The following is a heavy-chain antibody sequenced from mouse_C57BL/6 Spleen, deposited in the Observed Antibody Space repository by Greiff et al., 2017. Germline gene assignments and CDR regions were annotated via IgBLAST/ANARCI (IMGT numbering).Heavy chain of an antibody. Sequence: VKVVESGPGLVAPSQSLSITCTVSGFSLTSYAISWVRQPPGKGLEWLGVIWTGGGTNYNSARKSRLSISKDNSKSQVFLKMNSLQTDDTARYYGARNSYYSNYDYYAMDYWGQGTSVTVSS. CDR1: GFSLTSYA. J-gene: IGHJ4*01. V-gene: IGHV2-9-1*01. D-gene: IGHD2-5*01. CDR2: IWTGGGT. CDR3: ARNSYYSNYDYYAMDY.